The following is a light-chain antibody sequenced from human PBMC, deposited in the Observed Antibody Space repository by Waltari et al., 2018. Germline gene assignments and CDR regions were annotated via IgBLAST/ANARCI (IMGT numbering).Light chain of an antibody. V-gene: IGLV2-14*01. CDR1: RNAVGRYNS. Sequence: QSALTQPASVSGSPGQSISISCTGTRNAVGRYNSVSWYQQHPGKAPKLMIYEVNNRPSGVSNRFSGSKSGNTASLTISGLQAEDEADYYCSSYTSSTTRVFGGGTKLTVL. J-gene: IGLJ2*01. CDR2: EVN. CDR3: SSYTSSTTRV.